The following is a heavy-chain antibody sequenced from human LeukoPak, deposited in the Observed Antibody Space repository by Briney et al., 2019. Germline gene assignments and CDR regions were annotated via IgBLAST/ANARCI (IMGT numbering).Heavy chain of an antibody. Sequence: SETLSLTCTVSGGSISSSSSYWGWIRQPPGKGLEWIGTTYNSWRNYYNPSLKSRVTISGDTSKNQFSLKVKSVTAADTAVYYCARFSGYIYGYDYWGQGTLVTVSS. CDR2: TYNSWRN. V-gene: IGHV4-39*01. CDR1: GGSISSSSSY. J-gene: IGHJ4*02. CDR3: ARFSGYIYGYDY. D-gene: IGHD5-18*01.